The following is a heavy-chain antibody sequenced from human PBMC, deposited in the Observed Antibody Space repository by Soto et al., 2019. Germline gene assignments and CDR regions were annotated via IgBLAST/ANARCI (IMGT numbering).Heavy chain of an antibody. CDR1: GGSISSNNW. Sequence: PSETLSLTCAVSGGSISSNNWWTWVRQPPGKGLEWIGDTYHSGRANYNPSLKSRFTMSVDKSKNQFSLKLTSVTAADTAVYYCATVEVPESSSWHPFDPWGQGTLVTVSS. V-gene: IGHV4-4*02. J-gene: IGHJ5*02. CDR3: ATVEVPESSSWHPFDP. CDR2: TYHSGRA. D-gene: IGHD6-13*01.